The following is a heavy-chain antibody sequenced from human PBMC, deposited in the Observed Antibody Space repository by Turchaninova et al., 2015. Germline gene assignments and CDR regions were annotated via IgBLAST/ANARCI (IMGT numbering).Heavy chain of an antibody. D-gene: IGHD6-13*01. CDR2: IHTRGST. CDR3: ARDVAAAGWGFDY. V-gene: IGHV4-4*07. CDR1: GDSISSYY. J-gene: IGHJ4*02. Sequence: QVQLRESGPGLVKPSETLSLTCTVSGDSISSYYWYWIRQPAGQGLEWIGPIHTRGSTDYNPSLKSRVTISVDKSKNQFYLKLSSVTAADTAVYYCARDVAAAGWGFDYWGQGTLVTVSS.